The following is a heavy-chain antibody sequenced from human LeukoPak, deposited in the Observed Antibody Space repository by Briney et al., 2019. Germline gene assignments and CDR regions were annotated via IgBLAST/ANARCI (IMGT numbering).Heavy chain of an antibody. CDR1: GGSISNYY. Sequence: SETLSLTCTVSGGSISNYYWSWIRQPPGKGLEWIGYISYSGSTNYNPSLKSRVTISVDTSKNQFSLKLSSVTAADTAVYYCARDQGGDDFDYFDYWGQGTLVTVSS. J-gene: IGHJ4*02. CDR3: ARDQGGDDFDYFDY. V-gene: IGHV4-59*01. D-gene: IGHD5-24*01. CDR2: ISYSGST.